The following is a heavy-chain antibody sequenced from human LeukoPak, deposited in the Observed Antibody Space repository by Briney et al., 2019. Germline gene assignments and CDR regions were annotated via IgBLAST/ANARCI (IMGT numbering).Heavy chain of an antibody. V-gene: IGHV4-4*02. CDR3: AGWGVDYGGNFEYSDY. CDR1: GGSIRTTTW. J-gene: IGHJ4*02. D-gene: IGHD4-23*01. CDR2: IFHYGTT. Sequence: SETLSLTCSVSGGSIRTTTWWSWVRQPPGKGLEWIGDIFHYGTTNYNPSLKSRVTMSVDTSSNQFSLTLNSVTAADTAVYYCAGWGVDYGGNFEYSDYWGQGTLVTVSS.